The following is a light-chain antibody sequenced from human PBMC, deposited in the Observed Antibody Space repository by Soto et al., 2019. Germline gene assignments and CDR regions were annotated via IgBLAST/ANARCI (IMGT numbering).Light chain of an antibody. Sequence: DIQMTQSPSSLSASVGDRVTITCQASQGINNYLNWYQQKLGKAPKLLIYDASNLEIGVPSRFSGSASGTDFTLTIFSLQPEDIATYYCQQYATSPTSLGPGTKVDI. CDR2: DAS. J-gene: IGKJ3*01. CDR1: QGINNY. V-gene: IGKV1-33*01. CDR3: QQYATSPTS.